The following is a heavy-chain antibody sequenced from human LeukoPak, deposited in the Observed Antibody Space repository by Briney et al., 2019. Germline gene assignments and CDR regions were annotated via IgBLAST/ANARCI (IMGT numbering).Heavy chain of an antibody. D-gene: IGHD3-22*01. CDR3: ARRKDDSSGPDDY. CDR1: GFTFRSYT. CDR2: ISSSSTYI. Sequence: GGSLRLSCSASGFTFRSYTMIWVRQPPGKGLEWVSSISSSSTYIYYADSVRGRFTISRDNAKNSLYLQMNSLGAEDTAVYYCARRKDDSSGPDDYWGRGTLVTVSS. J-gene: IGHJ4*02. V-gene: IGHV3-21*01.